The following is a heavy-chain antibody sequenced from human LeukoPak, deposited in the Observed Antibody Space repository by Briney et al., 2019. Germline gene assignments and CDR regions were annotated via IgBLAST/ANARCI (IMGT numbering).Heavy chain of an antibody. CDR2: MSPKSGNT. D-gene: IGHD7-27*01. CDR3: ARGPPNWGFDY. J-gene: IGHJ4*02. Sequence: ASVKVSCKASGYTFTSYDINWVRQATGQGPEWMGWMSPKSGNTGYAQKFQGRVSITRNTSISTVYMELSSLRSEDTAVYYCARGPPNWGFDYWGQGTLVTVSS. V-gene: IGHV1-8*01. CDR1: GYTFTSYD.